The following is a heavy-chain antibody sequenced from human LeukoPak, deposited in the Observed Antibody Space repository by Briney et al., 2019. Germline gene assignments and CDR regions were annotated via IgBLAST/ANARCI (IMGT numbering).Heavy chain of an antibody. CDR2: IKQDGSEK. J-gene: IGHJ4*02. D-gene: IGHD5-18*01. CDR3: VRGNRYGLY. V-gene: IGHV3-7*03. CDR1: GFTFSFYW. Sequence: HPGGSLRLSCAASGFTFSFYWMSWVRRAPGKGLEWVAYIKQDGSEKYYMDSVKGRFTISRDNAKNSLYLQMNSLRADDTVVYYCVRGNRYGLYWGQGNRVTVSS.